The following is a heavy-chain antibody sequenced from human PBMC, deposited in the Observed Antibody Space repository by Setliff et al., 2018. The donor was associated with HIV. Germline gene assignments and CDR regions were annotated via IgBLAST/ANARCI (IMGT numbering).Heavy chain of an antibody. J-gene: IGHJ6*03. D-gene: IGHD3-16*01. Sequence: GGSLRLSCAASGFTFSNYAMSWVRQAPGKGLEWVSSISSTGQYVHYADSLQGRFTISRDNAKNTLSLQMNSLRAEDSAVYYCASRIGQGGMDVWGKGTTVTVSS. CDR3: ASRIGQGGMDV. CDR1: GFTFSNYA. V-gene: IGHV3-21*01. CDR2: ISSTGQYV.